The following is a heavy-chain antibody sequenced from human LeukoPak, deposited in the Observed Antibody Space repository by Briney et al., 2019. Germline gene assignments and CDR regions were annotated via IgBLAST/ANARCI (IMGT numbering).Heavy chain of an antibody. CDR1: GHTFTSYY. D-gene: IGHD1-7*01. Sequence: SVKVSCKASGHTFTSYYMHWVRQAPGQGLEWRGVTVPALGTANYAQKFQGRVTITADESTSTAYMELSSLRSEDTAFYYCARDDVVSRNYFDPWGQGTLVTVSS. CDR2: TVPALGTA. J-gene: IGHJ5*02. CDR3: ARDDVVSRNYFDP. V-gene: IGHV1-69*13.